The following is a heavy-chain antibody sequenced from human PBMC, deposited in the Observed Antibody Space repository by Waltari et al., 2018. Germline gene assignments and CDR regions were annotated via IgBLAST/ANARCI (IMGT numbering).Heavy chain of an antibody. V-gene: IGHV4-59*01. D-gene: IGHD3-3*01. CDR1: GGSFSRDY. J-gene: IGHJ4*02. CDR3: ARGKYDFWSGYFPDS. CDR2: MFYSGTT. Sequence: QVKLQESGPGLVKPSETLSLSCSVSGGSFSRDYWRWFRQAPGKGLEWLPSMFYSGTTNDNPSPNNRVTIWGDSSKNLRSLKVTSVNAADTAVYFCARGKYDFWSGYFPDSWGQGTLVTVSS.